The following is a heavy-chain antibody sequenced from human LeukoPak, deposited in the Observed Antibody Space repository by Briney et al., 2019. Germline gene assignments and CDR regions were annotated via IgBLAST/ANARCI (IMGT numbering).Heavy chain of an antibody. D-gene: IGHD3-16*02. CDR1: GYTFPNQG. CDR3: ARVSDYYYSYRMDV. Sequence: ASVKVSCKASGYTFPNQGINWVRQAPGQGLEWMGWINTYNGNTDYGQKFQGRLTMTRETSTSTAYMELRSLRSDDTAMYYCARVSDYYYSYRMDVWGQGTTVTVSS. CDR2: INTYNGNT. J-gene: IGHJ6*02. V-gene: IGHV1-18*01.